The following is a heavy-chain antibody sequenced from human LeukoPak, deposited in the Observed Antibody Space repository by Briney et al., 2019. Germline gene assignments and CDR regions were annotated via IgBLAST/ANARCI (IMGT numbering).Heavy chain of an antibody. Sequence: PGGSLRLSCVASGFSFTNCDIHWVRQAPGRGLEWVAVTSLDGSNKLYTDTVRGRFIISRDNSKNTVYLQMDSLRAEDTAVYYCARDLTLGKPDYFDHWGQGTLVTVSS. D-gene: IGHD7-27*01. CDR1: GFSFTNCD. CDR2: TSLDGSNK. CDR3: ARDLTLGKPDYFDH. V-gene: IGHV3-30-3*01. J-gene: IGHJ4*02.